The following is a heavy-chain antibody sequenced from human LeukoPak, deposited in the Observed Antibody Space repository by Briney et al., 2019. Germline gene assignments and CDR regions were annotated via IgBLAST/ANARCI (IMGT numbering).Heavy chain of an antibody. CDR2: ISGSGDTT. Sequence: GGSLRLSCAASGFTFTSYAMNWVRQAPGKGLEWVSVISGSGDTTYYADSVKGRFTISRDNSKNTLYLQMNSLRAEDTAVYYCAKDRIGDYRLFDYWGQGTLVTVSS. CDR1: GFTFTSYA. V-gene: IGHV3-23*01. CDR3: AKDRIGDYRLFDY. D-gene: IGHD4-17*01. J-gene: IGHJ4*02.